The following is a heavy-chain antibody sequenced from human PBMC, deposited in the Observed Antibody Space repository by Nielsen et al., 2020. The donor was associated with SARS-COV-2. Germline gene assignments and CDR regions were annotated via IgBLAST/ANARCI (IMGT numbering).Heavy chain of an antibody. CDR1: GFTFSTYY. Sequence: GESLKISCVASGFTFSTYYMHWVRQAPGRGLEWVAFIKNDGSDELYGDSVEGRFTISRDNSKNTLYLQMNSLRAEDTAKYYCAKAGGVLVTAAKRYFDYWGQGTLVTVSS. V-gene: IGHV3-30*02. CDR3: AKAGGVLVTAAKRYFDY. D-gene: IGHD2-2*01. CDR2: IKNDGSDE. J-gene: IGHJ4*01.